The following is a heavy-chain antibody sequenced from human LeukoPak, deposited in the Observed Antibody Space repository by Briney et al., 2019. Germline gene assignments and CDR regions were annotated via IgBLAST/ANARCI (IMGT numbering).Heavy chain of an antibody. CDR2: ISSSSSYT. Sequence: GGSLRLSCAASGFTFSDYYMSWIRQAPGKGLEWVSYISSSSSYTNYADSVKGRFTISRDNAKNSLYLQMNSLRAEDTAVYYCASSSGRYIDWGQGTLVTVSS. V-gene: IGHV3-11*03. CDR3: ASSSGRYID. CDR1: GFTFSDYY. J-gene: IGHJ4*02. D-gene: IGHD6-19*01.